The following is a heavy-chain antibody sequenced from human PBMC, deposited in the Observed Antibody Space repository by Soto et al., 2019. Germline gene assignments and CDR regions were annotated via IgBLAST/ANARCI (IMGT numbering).Heavy chain of an antibody. D-gene: IGHD5-12*01. CDR3: ARVSGYYLPDY. CDR1: GYTFTNYA. V-gene: IGHV1-3*05. J-gene: IGHJ4*02. CDR2: INAGNGNT. Sequence: QVQLVQSGAEEKKPGASVKVSCKASGYTFTNYAMHWVRQAPGQRLGWMGWINAGNGNTKYSQKFQGRVTITRDTSASTAYRELSSLRSEDTAVYYCARVSGYYLPDYWGQGTLVTVSS.